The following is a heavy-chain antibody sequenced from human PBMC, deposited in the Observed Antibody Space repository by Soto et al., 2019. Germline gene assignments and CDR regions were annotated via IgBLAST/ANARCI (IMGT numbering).Heavy chain of an antibody. D-gene: IGHD3-10*01. V-gene: IGHV1-18*04. CDR2: ISPWKGNT. Sequence: QVQLVQSGAEVKKPGASVKVSCKASGYNFMPYGVNWVRQAPGQGLEWMGWISPWKGNTNYAQSFQGRVTMTADTSTSAAYMVLRSLTSDDTAVYYCARDLDPSGSYYTDYWGPGTLVTVSS. CDR3: ARDLDPSGSYYTDY. J-gene: IGHJ4*02. CDR1: GYNFMPYG.